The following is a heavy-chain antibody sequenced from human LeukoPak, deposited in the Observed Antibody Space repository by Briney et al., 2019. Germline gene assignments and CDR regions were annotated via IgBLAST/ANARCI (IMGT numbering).Heavy chain of an antibody. Sequence: GGSLRLSCAASGFTVSSNYMSWVRQAPGKGPEWVSVIYSGGSTYYADSVKGRFTISRDNSKNTLYLQMNSLRAEDTAVYYCAAGYQSIAAAAFYWGQGTLVTVSS. CDR3: AAGYQSIAAAAFY. CDR1: GFTVSSNY. V-gene: IGHV3-53*01. D-gene: IGHD6-13*01. CDR2: IYSGGST. J-gene: IGHJ4*02.